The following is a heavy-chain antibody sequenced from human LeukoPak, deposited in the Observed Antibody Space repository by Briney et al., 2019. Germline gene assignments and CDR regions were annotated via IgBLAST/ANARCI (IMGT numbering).Heavy chain of an antibody. J-gene: IGHJ6*03. Sequence: SETLSLTCTVSGGSISSGSYYWSWIRQPAGKGLEWIGRIYTSGSTNYNPSLKSRVTISVDTSKNQFSLKLSSVTAADTAVYYCAREYFDWFSYYYMDVWGKGTTVTISS. CDR2: IYTSGST. CDR3: AREYFDWFSYYYMDV. CDR1: GGSISSGSYY. D-gene: IGHD3-9*01. V-gene: IGHV4-61*02.